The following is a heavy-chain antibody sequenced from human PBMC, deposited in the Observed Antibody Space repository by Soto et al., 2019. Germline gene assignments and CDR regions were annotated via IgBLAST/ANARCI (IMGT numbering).Heavy chain of an antibody. J-gene: IGHJ4*02. CDR1: GFTFGGYG. CDR3: ARSIGGSSYYPPDY. D-gene: IGHD2-15*01. CDR2: LAKDGSYK. V-gene: IGHV3-30*03. Sequence: QVQLVESGGGVVQPGGSLRLSCAASGFTFGGYGMHWVRQSPGEGLEWVAILAKDGSYKYYAESVKGRFTISRDNSKNTLYLQMDSLRPEDTAVYYCARSIGGSSYYPPDYWGQGTLVTVSS.